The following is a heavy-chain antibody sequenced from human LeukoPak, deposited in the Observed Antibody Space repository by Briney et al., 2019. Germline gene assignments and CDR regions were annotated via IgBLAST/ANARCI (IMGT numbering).Heavy chain of an antibody. V-gene: IGHV3-23*01. Sequence: GGSLRLSCVASGFTFSSYAMSWVRQAPGKGLEWVSGISDSGRSTFYADSVKGRFTISRDNSKNTLYLQMNSLRGEDTALYYCVKVWFGEILLDYWGQGTLVTVSS. J-gene: IGHJ4*02. CDR3: VKVWFGEILLDY. D-gene: IGHD3-10*01. CDR1: GFTFSSYA. CDR2: ISDSGRST.